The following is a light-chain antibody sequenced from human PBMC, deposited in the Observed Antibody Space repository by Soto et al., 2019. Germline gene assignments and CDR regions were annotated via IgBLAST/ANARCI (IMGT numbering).Light chain of an antibody. Sequence: MPSTASPSSLSASVGDTVTITCRASQDIAIYLAWYQQKPGVAPKLLIYAASTLYGGVPSRFSGGGSGTDFTLTITSLQPEDFATYYCQQSYSSPWTLGQGTKVDIK. CDR3: QQSYSSPWT. CDR1: QDIAIY. CDR2: AAS. J-gene: IGKJ1*01. V-gene: IGKV1-39*01.